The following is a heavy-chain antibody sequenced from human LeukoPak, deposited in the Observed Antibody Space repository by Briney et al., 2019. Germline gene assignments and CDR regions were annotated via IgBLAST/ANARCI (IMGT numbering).Heavy chain of an antibody. V-gene: IGHV4-34*01. J-gene: IGHJ6*02. CDR3: ATTVTTTGHYYYGMDV. CDR1: GGSFSGYY. Sequence: SETLSLTCAVYGGSFSGYYWSWIRQPPGKGLEWIGEINHSGSTNYNPSLKSRVTISVDTSKNQFSLKLSPVTAADTAVYYCATTVTTTGHYYYGMDVWGQGTTVTVSS. CDR2: INHSGST. D-gene: IGHD4-11*01.